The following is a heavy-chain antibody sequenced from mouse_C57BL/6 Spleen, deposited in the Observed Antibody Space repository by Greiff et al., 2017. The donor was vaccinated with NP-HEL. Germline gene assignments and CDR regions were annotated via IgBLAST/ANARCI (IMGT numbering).Heavy chain of an antibody. J-gene: IGHJ4*01. CDR2: ISSGSSTI. CDR3: ARDSNYRMDY. Sequence: EVKLVESGGGLVKPGGSLKLSCAASGFTFSDYGMHWVRQAPEKGLEWVAYISSGSSTIYYADTVKGRFTISRDNAKNTLFLQMTSLRSDDTAMYYCARDSNYRMDYWGQGTSVTVSS. V-gene: IGHV5-17*01. CDR1: GFTFSDYG. D-gene: IGHD2-5*01.